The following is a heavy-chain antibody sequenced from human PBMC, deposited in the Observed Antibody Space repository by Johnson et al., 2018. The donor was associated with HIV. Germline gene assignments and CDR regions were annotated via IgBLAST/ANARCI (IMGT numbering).Heavy chain of an antibody. CDR3: AKPPGDWAIRGDDVFDI. D-gene: IGHD3-10*01. CDR1: GFTFSDYY. CDR2: INWNGGSR. Sequence: VQLVESGGGVVKPGGSLRLSCAASGFTFSDYYMSWIRQAPGKGLEWVSGINWNGGSRGYAGSVKGRFTISRDNAKNFLYLQMNSLRAEDTAVYYCAKPPGDWAIRGDDVFDIWGQGTMVTVSS. V-gene: IGHV3-20*04. J-gene: IGHJ3*02.